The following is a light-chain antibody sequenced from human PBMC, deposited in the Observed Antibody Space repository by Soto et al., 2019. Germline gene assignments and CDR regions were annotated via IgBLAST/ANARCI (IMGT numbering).Light chain of an antibody. J-gene: IGLJ3*02. CDR2: NVN. Sequence: QSALIQPPSVSGSPGQSVTISCTGTSSDVGSYDYVSWYQQHPGTVPKPMIYNVNTQPSGVPDRFSGSKSGNTASLTISGLQAEDEADYYCCSYPGSHTWVFGGGTKLTVL. V-gene: IGLV2-11*01. CDR1: SSDVGSYDY. CDR3: CSYPGSHTWV.